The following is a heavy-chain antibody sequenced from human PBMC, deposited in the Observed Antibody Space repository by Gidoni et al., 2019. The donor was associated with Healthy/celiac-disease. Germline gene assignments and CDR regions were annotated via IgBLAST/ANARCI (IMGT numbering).Heavy chain of an antibody. J-gene: IGHJ5*02. Sequence: QVQLQQWGAGLLKPSETLSRTCAVYGGSFSGYYWSWIRQPPGKGLEWIGEINHSGITNYNPSLKSRVTISVDTSNNQFSLKLSSLTAADTAVYYCARGWVAARSRSKYNWLDPWGQGTLVTVSS. CDR2: INHSGIT. V-gene: IGHV4-34*01. CDR3: ARGWVAARSRSKYNWLDP. CDR1: GGSFSGYY. D-gene: IGHD6-6*01.